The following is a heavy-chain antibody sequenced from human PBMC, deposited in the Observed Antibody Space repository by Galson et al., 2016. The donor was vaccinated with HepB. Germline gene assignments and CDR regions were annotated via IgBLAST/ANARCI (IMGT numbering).Heavy chain of an antibody. V-gene: IGHV6-1*01. CDR1: GDSVSSNSAG. Sequence: CAISGDSVSSNSAGWYWIRQSPSRGLEWLGRTYYRAKWYKTYAVSEKSRITINPDTYTNQIFLQLNSQTHEDSAIYYCARAKSNWDGGGDNWFDLWGQGTLVTVAS. CDR3: ARAKSNWDGGGDNWFDL. D-gene: IGHD7-27*01. CDR2: TYYRAKWYK. J-gene: IGHJ5*02.